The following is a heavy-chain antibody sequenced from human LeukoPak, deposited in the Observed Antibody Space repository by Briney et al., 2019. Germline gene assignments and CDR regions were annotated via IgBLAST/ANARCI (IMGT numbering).Heavy chain of an antibody. CDR3: ARDSSGYSSGYYFDY. V-gene: IGHV1-2*02. Sequence: ASVKVSCKASGYSFIGYYIHWVRQAPGQGLEWMGWINPNNGGTNYAQAFQGRVSMTRDTSISTVYMELSRLRSDDTAVYYCARDSSGYSSGYYFDYWGQGTLVTVSS. J-gene: IGHJ4*02. D-gene: IGHD5-18*01. CDR2: INPNNGGT. CDR1: GYSFIGYY.